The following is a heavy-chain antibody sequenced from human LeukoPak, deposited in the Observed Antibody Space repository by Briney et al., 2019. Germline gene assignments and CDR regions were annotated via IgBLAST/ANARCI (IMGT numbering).Heavy chain of an antibody. Sequence: GGSLRLSCAASGFTFSSYAMHWVRQAPGKGLEWVAVISYDGSNKYYADSVKGRFTISRDNAKNSLYLQMNSLRAEDTAVYYCARDWGECSSTSCDDYWGQGTLVTVSS. CDR2: ISYDGSNK. J-gene: IGHJ4*02. V-gene: IGHV3-30-3*01. CDR1: GFTFSSYA. D-gene: IGHD2-2*01. CDR3: ARDWGECSSTSCDDY.